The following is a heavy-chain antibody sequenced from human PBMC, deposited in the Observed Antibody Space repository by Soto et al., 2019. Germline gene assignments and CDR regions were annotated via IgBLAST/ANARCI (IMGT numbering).Heavy chain of an antibody. D-gene: IGHD3-10*01. Sequence: RGGSLRLSCAASGFTFSSYAMSWVRQAPGKGLEWVSAISGSGGSTYYADSVKGRFTISRDNSKNTLYLQMNSLRAEDTAVYYCAKVVNGSVFYYYYGMDVWGQGTTVTVSS. CDR2: ISGSGGST. CDR3: AKVVNGSVFYYYYGMDV. V-gene: IGHV3-23*01. J-gene: IGHJ6*02. CDR1: GFTFSSYA.